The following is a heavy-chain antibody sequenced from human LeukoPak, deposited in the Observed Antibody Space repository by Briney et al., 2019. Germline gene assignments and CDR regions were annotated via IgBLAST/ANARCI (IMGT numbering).Heavy chain of an antibody. Sequence: GGSLRLSCTASGFTFGDYAMSWFRQAPGKGLEWVGFIRSKAYGGTTEYAASVKGRLTISRDDSKSIAYLQMNSLKTEDTAVYYCTRSIAAAGKGNWFDPWGQGTLVTVSS. CDR3: TRSIAAAGKGNWFDP. V-gene: IGHV3-49*03. D-gene: IGHD6-13*01. CDR1: GFTFGDYA. CDR2: IRSKAYGGTT. J-gene: IGHJ5*02.